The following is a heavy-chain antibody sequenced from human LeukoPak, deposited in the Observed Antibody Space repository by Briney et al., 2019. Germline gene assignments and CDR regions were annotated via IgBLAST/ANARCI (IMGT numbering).Heavy chain of an antibody. J-gene: IGHJ4*02. CDR2: INHSGST. V-gene: IGHV4-34*01. D-gene: IGHD6-13*01. CDR3: ARGRIAAAGTYGY. Sequence: SETLSLTCAVYGGSFSGYYWSWIRQPPGKGLEWIGEINHSGSTNYNPSLKSRVTISVDTSKNQFSLKLSSMTAADTAVYYCARGRIAAAGTYGYWGQGTLVTVSS. CDR1: GGSFSGYY.